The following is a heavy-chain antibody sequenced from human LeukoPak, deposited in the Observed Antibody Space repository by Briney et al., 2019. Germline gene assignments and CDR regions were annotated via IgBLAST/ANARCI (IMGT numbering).Heavy chain of an antibody. Sequence: SETLSLTSTVSGGSISSYYWSWIRQPAGKGLEWIGRIYTSGSTNYNPSLTSRVTMSVDTSKNQFSLKLSSVTAADTAMYYCASGGVRGVTLYYWGQGTLVTVSS. CDR2: IYTSGST. J-gene: IGHJ4*02. V-gene: IGHV4-4*07. CDR3: ASGGVRGVTLYY. D-gene: IGHD3-10*01. CDR1: GGSISSYY.